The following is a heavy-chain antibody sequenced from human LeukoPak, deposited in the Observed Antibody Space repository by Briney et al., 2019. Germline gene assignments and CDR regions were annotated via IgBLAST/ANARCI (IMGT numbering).Heavy chain of an antibody. V-gene: IGHV4-39*01. CDR1: GDFLSSGDYY. D-gene: IGHD4-17*01. CDR2: IYYSGST. CDR3: ARLCQVTTSAKFEY. J-gene: IGHJ4*02. Sequence: PSETLSHTCTVSGDFLSSGDYYWGWTRLSPGKGLTWIGCIYYSGSTLYNTSFESRVTMSVDTSKNQFSLKLRSVTAADTAVYYCARLCQVTTSAKFEYWGQGILVTVSS.